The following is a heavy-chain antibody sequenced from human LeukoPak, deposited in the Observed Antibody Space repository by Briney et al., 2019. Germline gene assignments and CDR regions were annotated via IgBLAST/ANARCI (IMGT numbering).Heavy chain of an antibody. Sequence: GGSLRLSCAGSGFTFSSNPLSWVRQAPGKGLEWVSAINPSGGNTYYADSVRGRFTIARDNSKNTLYLQMNTLRAEDTAVYYCATTKQARRYFDYWGQGTLVTVSS. CDR2: INPSGGNT. V-gene: IGHV3-23*01. D-gene: IGHD1-1*01. CDR3: ATTKQARRYFDY. J-gene: IGHJ4*02. CDR1: GFTFSSNP.